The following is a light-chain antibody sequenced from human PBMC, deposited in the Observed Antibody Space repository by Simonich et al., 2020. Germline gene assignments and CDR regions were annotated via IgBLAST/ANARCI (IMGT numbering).Light chain of an antibody. J-gene: IGLJ2*01. CDR3: CSYAGSSTVV. V-gene: IGLV2-23*01. Sequence: QSALTQPASVSGSPGQSITLSCLVTSSDVGSYNLVSWYQQHPGKAPQLMIYEGSKRPSVVSNRVSGSKSGNTASLTISGLQAEDEADDYCCSYAGSSTVVFGGGTKLTVL. CDR2: EGS. CDR1: SSDVGSYNL.